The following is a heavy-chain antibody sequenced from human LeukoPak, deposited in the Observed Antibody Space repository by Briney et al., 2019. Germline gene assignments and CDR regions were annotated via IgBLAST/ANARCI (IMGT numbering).Heavy chain of an antibody. V-gene: IGHV3-21*04. Sequence: GGSLRLSCAASAFTFSSYSMNWVRQAPGKGLEWVSSISSSGSYIYYADSVKGRFTISRDNAKNSVHLQMSSLRAEDTAVYYCARSSSGWYQFDYWGQGTLVTVSS. CDR1: AFTFSSYS. J-gene: IGHJ4*02. CDR2: ISSSGSYI. D-gene: IGHD6-19*01. CDR3: ARSSSGWYQFDY.